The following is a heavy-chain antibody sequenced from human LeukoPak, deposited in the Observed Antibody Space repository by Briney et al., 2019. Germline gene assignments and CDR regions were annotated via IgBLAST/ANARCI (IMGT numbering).Heavy chain of an antibody. Sequence: PGGSLRLSCAASGFTFSSYSMNWVRQAPGKGLEWVSYISSSSSTIYYADSVKGRFTISRDNAKNSLYLQMNSLRDGDTAVYYCARFPHYYDSSGYSFWGQGTLVTVSS. V-gene: IGHV3-48*02. D-gene: IGHD3-22*01. CDR2: ISSSSSTI. J-gene: IGHJ4*02. CDR3: ARFPHYYDSSGYSF. CDR1: GFTFSSYS.